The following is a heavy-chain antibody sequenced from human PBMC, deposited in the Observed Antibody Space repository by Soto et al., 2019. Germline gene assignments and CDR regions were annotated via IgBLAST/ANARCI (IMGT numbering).Heavy chain of an antibody. V-gene: IGHV4-59*06. D-gene: IGHD3-3*01. CDR3: AKSYDFWSGRTRYYYYGMDV. CDR2: IYYSGST. J-gene: IGHJ6*02. CDR1: GGSISSYY. Sequence: PSETLSLTCTVSGGSISSYYWSWIRQPPGKGLEWIGYIYYSGSTYYNPSLKSRVTISVDTSKNQFSLKLSSVTAADTAVYYCAKSYDFWSGRTRYYYYGMDVWGQGTTVTVSS.